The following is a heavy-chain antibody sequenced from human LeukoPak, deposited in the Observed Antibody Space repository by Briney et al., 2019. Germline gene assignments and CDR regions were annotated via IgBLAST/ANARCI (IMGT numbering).Heavy chain of an antibody. CDR2: IYYSGST. V-gene: IGHV4-39*01. J-gene: IGHJ4*02. CDR3: ARRRTSGSASNLRVAQIDS. D-gene: IGHD3-3*01. Sequence: SETLSLTCTVSGGSISSSSHYWAWIRQSPGTGLEWIGSIYYSGSTYYNPSLKSRATISVDTSKNQISLKVSSVTAADSALYFCARRRTSGSASNLRVAQIDSWGQGTLVTVSS. CDR1: GGSISSSSHY.